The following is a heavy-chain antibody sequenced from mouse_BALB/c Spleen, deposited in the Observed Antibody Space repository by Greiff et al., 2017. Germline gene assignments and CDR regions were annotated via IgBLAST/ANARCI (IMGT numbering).Heavy chain of an antibody. J-gene: IGHJ3*01. CDR3: ARGYGNYGWFAY. Sequence: EVQLQESGPELMKPGASVKISCEASGYSFTSYYMHWVKQSHGKSLEWIGYIDPFNGGTSYNQKFKGKATLTVDKSSSTAYMHLSSLTSEDSAVYYCARGYGNYGWFAYWGQGTLVTVSA. D-gene: IGHD2-1*01. CDR2: IDPFNGGT. CDR1: GYSFTSYY. V-gene: IGHV1S135*01.